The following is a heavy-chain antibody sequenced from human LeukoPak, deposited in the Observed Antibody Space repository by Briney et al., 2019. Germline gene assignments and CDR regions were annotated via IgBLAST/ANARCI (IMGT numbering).Heavy chain of an antibody. CDR2: IYYSGST. D-gene: IGHD1-26*01. V-gene: IGHV4-59*01. J-gene: IGHJ2*01. CDR1: GVSISSDY. Sequence: SETLSLTCTVSGVSISSDYWSWLRQPPGKGLEWIGNIYYSGSTNYNPSLKSRVTISVDTSKNQFSLNLNSVTAADTAVYYCARELSGSYYEVDLWGRGTLVTVSP. CDR3: ARELSGSYYEVDL.